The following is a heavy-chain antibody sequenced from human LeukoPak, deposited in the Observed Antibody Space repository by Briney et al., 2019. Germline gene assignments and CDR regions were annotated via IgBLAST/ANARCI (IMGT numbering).Heavy chain of an antibody. J-gene: IGHJ5*02. Sequence: GGSLRLSCKGSGYSFTSYWIGWVRQMPGKGLEWIGIIYPGDSDTRYSPSFQGHVSISADKSINTAYLHWSSLKASDPAIYFCARRRWSTGWYAXWGQGXXVTV. CDR1: GYSFTSYW. V-gene: IGHV5-51*01. CDR3: ARRRWSTGWYAX. CDR2: IYPGDSDT. D-gene: IGHD1-1*01.